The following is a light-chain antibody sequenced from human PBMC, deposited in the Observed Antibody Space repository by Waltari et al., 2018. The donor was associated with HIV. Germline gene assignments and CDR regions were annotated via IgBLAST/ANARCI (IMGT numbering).Light chain of an antibody. CDR2: QHN. V-gene: IGLV3-1*01. CDR3: QAWDSSNVV. Sequence: SYELTQPPSVSVSPGQTASITCSGDQLGDKYACWYQQKPGQSPLLVIYQHNKRPSGIPERFSGSKSGNTANLTISGTQAMDEADYFCQAWDSSNVVFGGGTKLTVL. CDR1: QLGDKY. J-gene: IGLJ2*01.